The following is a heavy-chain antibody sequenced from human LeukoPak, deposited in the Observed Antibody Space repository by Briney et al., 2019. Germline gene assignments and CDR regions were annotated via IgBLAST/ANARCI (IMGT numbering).Heavy chain of an antibody. D-gene: IGHD6-13*01. CDR3: AKYSSSWRVGIFDY. Sequence: SETLSLTCTVSGGPISSGGYYWSWIRQHPGKGLEWIGYIYYSGSTNYNPSLKSRVTISVDTSKNQFSLKLSSVTAADTAVYYCAKYSSSWRVGIFDYWGQGTLVTVSS. CDR2: IYYSGST. J-gene: IGHJ4*02. CDR1: GGPISSGGYY. V-gene: IGHV4-61*08.